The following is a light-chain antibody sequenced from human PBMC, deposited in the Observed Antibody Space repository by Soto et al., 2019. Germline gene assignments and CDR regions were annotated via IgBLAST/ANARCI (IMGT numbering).Light chain of an antibody. V-gene: IGKV1-27*01. Sequence: DIQMTQSPSSLSASVGDRVTISCRASQGIRNYLSWYQQKPGKVPKLLIYAASTLQSGVPSRFSGNGSGTDFSLTISSLQPEDVATYYCQKYDTAPFTFGPGTKVDIK. CDR1: QGIRNY. CDR2: AAS. CDR3: QKYDTAPFT. J-gene: IGKJ3*01.